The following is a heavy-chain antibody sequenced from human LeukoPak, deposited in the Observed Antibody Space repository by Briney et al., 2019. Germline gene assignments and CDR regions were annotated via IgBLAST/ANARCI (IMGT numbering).Heavy chain of an antibody. CDR2: INHSGST. J-gene: IGHJ6*03. CDR1: GGSFRGYY. CDR3: TREVTTNLQYSSSWYGGSYYYYYMDV. D-gene: IGHD6-13*01. V-gene: IGHV4-34*01. Sequence: SETLSLTCAVYGGSFRGYYWSWIRQPPGKGLEWIGEINHSGSTNYNPSLKSRVTISVDTSKNQFSLKLSSVTAADTAVYSCTREVTTNLQYSSSWYGGSYYYYYMDVWGKGTTVTVSS.